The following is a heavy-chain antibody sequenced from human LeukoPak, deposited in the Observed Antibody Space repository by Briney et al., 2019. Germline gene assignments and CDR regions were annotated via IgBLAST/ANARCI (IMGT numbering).Heavy chain of an antibody. CDR2: IIHSGST. V-gene: IGHV4-34*01. J-gene: IGHJ4*02. CDR3: ARGHSSVATGIPYYFDY. Sequence: SETLSLTCAVYGGSFSGYYWSWIRQPPGKGLEWIGEIIHSGSTNYNPTLKSRVTVSIDTSKNQVSLKLRSVTAADTAVYYCARGHSSVATGIPYYFDYWGRGTLVTVSS. D-gene: IGHD2-21*02. CDR1: GGSFSGYY.